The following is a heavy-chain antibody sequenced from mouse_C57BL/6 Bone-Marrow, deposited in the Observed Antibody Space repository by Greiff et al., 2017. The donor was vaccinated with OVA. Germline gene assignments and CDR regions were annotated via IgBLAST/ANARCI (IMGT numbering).Heavy chain of an antibody. CDR3: ARPRSQSDGKRDYAMDY. J-gene: IGHJ4*01. D-gene: IGHD2-1*01. Sequence: EVKLQESGPELVKPGASVKISCKASGYSFTDYNMNWVKQSNGKSLEWIGVINPNYGTTSYNQKFKGKATLTVDQSSSTAYMQLTSLTSEDSAVYYCARPRSQSDGKRDYAMDYWGQGTSVTVSS. CDR1: GYSFTDYN. CDR2: INPNYGTT. V-gene: IGHV1-39*01.